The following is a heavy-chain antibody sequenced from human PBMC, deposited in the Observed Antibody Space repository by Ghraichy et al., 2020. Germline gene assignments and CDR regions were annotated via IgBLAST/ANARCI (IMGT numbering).Heavy chain of an antibody. V-gene: IGHV1-18*04. J-gene: IGHJ5*02. CDR1: GYTFMNHG. CDR3: VREGTSSYDL. CDR2: IRGYNGQT. D-gene: IGHD3-16*01. Sequence: SVKVSCKASGYTFMNHGIGWVRQAPGQGLEWMGYIRGYNGQTDHEQKFQGRVTMSTDTSTSTAYMELRSLTSGDTAVYYCVREGTSSYDLWGQGTLVTVSS.